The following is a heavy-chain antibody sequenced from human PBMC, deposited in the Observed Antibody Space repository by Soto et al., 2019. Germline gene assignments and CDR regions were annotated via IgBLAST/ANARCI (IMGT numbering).Heavy chain of an antibody. D-gene: IGHD3-3*01. V-gene: IGHV3-23*01. CDR1: GFTFSSYA. Sequence: GGSLRLSCASSGFTFSSYAMSWVRQAPGKGLEWVSAISGSGGSTYYADSVKGRFTISRDNSKNTLYLQMNSLRAEDTAVYYCAKGTIFGVVPYYFDYWGQGTLVTVSS. J-gene: IGHJ4*02. CDR3: AKGTIFGVVPYYFDY. CDR2: ISGSGGST.